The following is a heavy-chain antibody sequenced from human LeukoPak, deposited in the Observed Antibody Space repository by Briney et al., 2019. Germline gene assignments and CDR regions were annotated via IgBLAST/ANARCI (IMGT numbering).Heavy chain of an antibody. CDR2: IYRGGST. Sequence: QPGGSRLLSCAASGFTVSSNHMSGARQAPGEGVEGAAVIYRGGSTDYADAVKGRFTISRDNLKNTLYLQMNTLRAEDTAVYYCARGPAGYNWGQGTLVTVSS. D-gene: IGHD1-1*01. J-gene: IGHJ4*02. CDR3: ARGPAGYN. CDR1: GFTVSSNH. V-gene: IGHV3-53*01.